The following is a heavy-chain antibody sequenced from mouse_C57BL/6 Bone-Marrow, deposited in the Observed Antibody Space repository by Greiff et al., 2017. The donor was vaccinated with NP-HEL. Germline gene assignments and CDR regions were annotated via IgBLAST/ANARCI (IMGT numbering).Heavy chain of an antibody. CDR1: GFTFSDYG. CDR3: ARRIYYGNYFDY. Sequence: EVKLMESGGGLVKPGGSLKLSCAASGFTFSDYGMHWVRQAPEKGLEWVAYISSGSSTIYYVDTVKGRFTISRDNAKNTLFLQMTSLRSEDTAMYYCARRIYYGNYFDYWGQGTTLTVSS. D-gene: IGHD2-1*01. V-gene: IGHV5-17*01. CDR2: ISSGSSTI. J-gene: IGHJ2*01.